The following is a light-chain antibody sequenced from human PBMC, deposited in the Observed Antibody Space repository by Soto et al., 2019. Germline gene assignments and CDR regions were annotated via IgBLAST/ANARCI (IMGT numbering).Light chain of an antibody. CDR1: SSDVGGYNY. J-gene: IGLJ3*02. CDR3: SSYAGINNLM. V-gene: IGLV2-8*01. Sequence: QSALTQPPSESGSPGQSVTISCTGTSSDVGGYNYVSWYQQHPDKAPKLMIYEVTKRPSGVPDRFSGSKSGNTASLTVSGLQAEDEADYYCSSYAGINNLMFGGGTKLTVL. CDR2: EVT.